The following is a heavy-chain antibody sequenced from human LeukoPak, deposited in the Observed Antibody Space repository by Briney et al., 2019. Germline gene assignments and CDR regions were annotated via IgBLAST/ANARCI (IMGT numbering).Heavy chain of an antibody. CDR1: GGSISGYY. D-gene: IGHD4-11*01. J-gene: IGHJ4*02. CDR2: IYYSGST. Sequence: SETLSLTCSVSGGSISGYYWSWIRQPPGKGLEWIGYIYYSGSTNYNPSLKSRVTISVDTSKNQFSLKLSSVTAADTAVYYCARVPYSNYGYFDYWGQGTLVTVSS. V-gene: IGHV4-59*01. CDR3: ARVPYSNYGYFDY.